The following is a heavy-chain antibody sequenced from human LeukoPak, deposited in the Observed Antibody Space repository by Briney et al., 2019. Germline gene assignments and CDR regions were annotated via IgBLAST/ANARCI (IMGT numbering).Heavy chain of an antibody. D-gene: IGHD3-3*01. CDR2: IKQDGSEK. Sequence: GGSLRLSCAASGFTFSSYWMSWVRQAPGKGLEWVANIKQDGSEKYYVDSVKGRFTISRDNAKNSLYLQMNSLRAEDTAVYCCARWWSGWSGYYGYWGQGTLVTVSS. CDR3: ARWWSGWSGYYGY. J-gene: IGHJ4*02. V-gene: IGHV3-7*01. CDR1: GFTFSSYW.